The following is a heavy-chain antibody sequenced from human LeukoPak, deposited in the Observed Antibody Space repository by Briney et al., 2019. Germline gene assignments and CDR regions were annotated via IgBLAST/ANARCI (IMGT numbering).Heavy chain of an antibody. CDR2: IYPGDSDT. CDR1: GYSFTSYW. D-gene: IGHD2-15*01. Sequence: GESLKISCKGSGYSFTSYWIGWVRQMPGKGLEWMGIIYPGDSDTRYSPSFQGQVTISADKSISTAYLRWSSLKASDTAMYYCARTIGYCSGGSCPLWAFDIWGQGTMVTVSS. CDR3: ARTIGYCSGGSCPLWAFDI. V-gene: IGHV5-51*01. J-gene: IGHJ3*02.